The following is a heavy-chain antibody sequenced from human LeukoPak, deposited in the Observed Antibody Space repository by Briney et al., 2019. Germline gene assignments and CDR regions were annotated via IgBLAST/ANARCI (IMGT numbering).Heavy chain of an antibody. J-gene: IGHJ4*02. V-gene: IGHV3-23*01. CDR2: IRGSGNPT. CDR3: AKKGATTGDFDY. CDR1: GFTFSTST. D-gene: IGHD1-26*01. Sequence: GGSLRLSCAASGFTFSTSTMSWVRQAPGKGLEWISAIRGSGNPTYYADSVKGRFTISRDNSKNALYLQMNSLRAEDTAVYYCAKKGATTGDFDYWGQGTLVTVSS.